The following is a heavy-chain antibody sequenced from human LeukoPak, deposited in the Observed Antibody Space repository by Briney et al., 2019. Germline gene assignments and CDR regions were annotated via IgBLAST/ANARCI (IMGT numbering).Heavy chain of an antibody. CDR3: ARDRTTGYCSGGSCYHLV. CDR1: GYTFTSYY. Sequence: ASVKVSCKASGYTFTSYYMHWVRQAPGQGLEWMGIINPSGGSTSYAQKFQGRVTMTRDTSTSTVYMELSSLRSEDTAVYYCARDRTTGYCSGGSCYHLVWGQGTLVTVSS. CDR2: INPSGGST. V-gene: IGHV1-46*01. D-gene: IGHD2-15*01. J-gene: IGHJ4*02.